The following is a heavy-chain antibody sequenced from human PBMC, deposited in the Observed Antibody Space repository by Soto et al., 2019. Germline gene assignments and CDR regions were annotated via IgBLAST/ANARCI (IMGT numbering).Heavy chain of an antibody. J-gene: IGHJ6*02. V-gene: IGHV1-69*13. CDR2: IIPIFGTA. CDR3: ARTTDSVIFGVVISPYGMDV. D-gene: IGHD3-3*01. CDR1: GGTFSSYA. Sequence: ASVKVSCKASGGTFSSYAISWVRQAPGQGLEGMGGIIPIFGTANYAQKFQGRVTITADESTSTAYMELSSLRSEDTAVYYCARTTDSVIFGVVISPYGMDVWGQGTTVTVSS.